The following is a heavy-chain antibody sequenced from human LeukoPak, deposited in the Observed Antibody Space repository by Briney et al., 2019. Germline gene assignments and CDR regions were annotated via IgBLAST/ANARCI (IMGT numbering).Heavy chain of an antibody. D-gene: IGHD6-19*01. V-gene: IGHV1-46*01. CDR2: IKPSGGDT. Sequence: ASVKVSCKASGYTFISFYLHWVRQAPGQGLEWMGIIKPSGGDTGFAQKFQARVTLTRDTSTSTVYMELSSLTFEDTAVYYCARDWSESGIAVADYFDYWGQGTLVTVSS. CDR3: ARDWSESGIAVADYFDY. CDR1: GYTFISFY. J-gene: IGHJ4*02.